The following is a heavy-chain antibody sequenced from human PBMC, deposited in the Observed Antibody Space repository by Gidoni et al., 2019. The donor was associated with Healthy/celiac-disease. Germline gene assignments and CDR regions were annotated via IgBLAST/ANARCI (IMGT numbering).Heavy chain of an antibody. V-gene: IGHV4-34*01. CDR2: CNHSGST. CDR1: GGSFSGYY. J-gene: IGHJ4*02. Sequence: QVQLQQWGAGLLKPSETLSLTCAVYGGSFSGYYWSWIRQPPGKGLEWIGECNHSGSTNYNPSLKSRVTISVDTSKNQFSLKLSSVTAADTAVYYCARLSAGLSSSWFPGDYWGQGTLVTVSS. CDR3: ARLSAGLSSSWFPGDY. D-gene: IGHD6-13*01.